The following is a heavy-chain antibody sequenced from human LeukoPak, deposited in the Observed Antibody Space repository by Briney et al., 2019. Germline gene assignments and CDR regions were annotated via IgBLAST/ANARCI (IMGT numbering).Heavy chain of an antibody. V-gene: IGHV4-34*01. D-gene: IGHD6-19*01. CDR2: INHTGST. Sequence: SETLSLTCAVYGGSFSGYYWSWIRQPPGKGLEWIGEINHTGSTNYNTSLKSRVTLSVDTSKNQFSLKLSSVTAADTAVYYCARRTPQPRPKLVVLVAGTRGNWFDPWGQGTLVTVSS. CDR1: GGSFSGYY. J-gene: IGHJ5*02. CDR3: ARRTPQPRPKLVVLVAGTRGNWFDP.